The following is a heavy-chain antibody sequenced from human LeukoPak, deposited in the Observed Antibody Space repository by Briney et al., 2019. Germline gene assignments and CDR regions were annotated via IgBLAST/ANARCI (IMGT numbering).Heavy chain of an antibody. CDR1: GFTFDDYA. V-gene: IGHV3-9*01. CDR3: AKDKYYGSGSSAIFDY. J-gene: IGHJ4*02. CDR2: ISWNSGRI. D-gene: IGHD3-10*01. Sequence: GRSLRLSCAASGFTFDDYAMHWVRQAPGKGLEWVSGISWNSGRIGYADSVKGRFTISRDNAKNSLCLQMNSLRAEDTAFYYCAKDKYYGSGSSAIFDYWGQGALVTVSS.